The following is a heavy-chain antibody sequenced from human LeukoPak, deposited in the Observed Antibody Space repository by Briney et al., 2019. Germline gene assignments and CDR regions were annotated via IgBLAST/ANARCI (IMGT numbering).Heavy chain of an antibody. D-gene: IGHD5-12*01. Sequence: PSETLSLTCTVSGGSISGYFWTWIRQPAGKELEWIGRVYTSGTTYYNPSLESRVTISLDTFNNRFSLGVTSVTAADTAIYYCARGTEKTRISGYYSFDHWGRGLLVTVSS. V-gene: IGHV4-4*07. CDR3: ARGTEKTRISGYYSFDH. J-gene: IGHJ4*02. CDR1: GGSISGYF. CDR2: VYTSGTT.